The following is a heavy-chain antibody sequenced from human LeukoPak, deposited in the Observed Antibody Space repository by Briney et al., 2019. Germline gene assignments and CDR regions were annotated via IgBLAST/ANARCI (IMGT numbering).Heavy chain of an antibody. D-gene: IGHD3-22*01. Sequence: SETLSLTCSVSGGSMSSYYWSWIRQPPGKGLEWIGEINHSGSTNYNPSLKSRVTISVDTSKNQFSLKLSSVTAADTAVYYCASFNYYDSSGYYWGQGTLVTVSS. CDR3: ASFNYYDSSGYY. V-gene: IGHV4-34*01. J-gene: IGHJ4*02. CDR2: INHSGST. CDR1: GGSMSSYY.